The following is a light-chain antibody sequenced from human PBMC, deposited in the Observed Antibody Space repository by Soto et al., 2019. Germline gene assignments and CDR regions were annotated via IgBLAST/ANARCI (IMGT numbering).Light chain of an antibody. V-gene: IGKV1-6*02. Sequence: AIQMTQSPSSLSASVGDRVAITCRASQGIRNDLSWYQEKPGKAPKLLIYAASTLQIGVPSRFSGSGSGTDFTLTINSLQPEDVATYYCLQDYSYPRTFGQGTKVEIK. CDR2: AAS. J-gene: IGKJ1*01. CDR1: QGIRND. CDR3: LQDYSYPRT.